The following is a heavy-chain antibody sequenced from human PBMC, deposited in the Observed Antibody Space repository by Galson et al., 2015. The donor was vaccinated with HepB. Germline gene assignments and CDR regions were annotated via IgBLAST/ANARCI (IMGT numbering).Heavy chain of an antibody. CDR2: INPSGGST. CDR3: ARGGSILWRRQGAFDI. CDR1: GYTFTSYY. J-gene: IGHJ3*02. Sequence: SVKVSCKASGYTFTSYYMHWVRQAPGQGLEWMGIINPSGGSTSYAQKLQGRVTMTRDTSTSTVYMELSSLRSEDTAVYYCARGGSILWRRQGAFDIWGQGTMVTVSS. V-gene: IGHV1-46*04. D-gene: IGHD2-21*01.